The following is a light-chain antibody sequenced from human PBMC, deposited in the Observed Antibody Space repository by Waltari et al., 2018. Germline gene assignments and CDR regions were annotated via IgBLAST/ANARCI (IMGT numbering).Light chain of an antibody. Sequence: WHQQPPRAARNILIYLSKRRPSGAHDRFAGSWPGTSASLAITGLHAEDEADYYCQSYDSGNLVFGGGTKLTVL. CDR2: LSK. CDR3: QSYDSGNLV. J-gene: IGLJ2*01. V-gene: IGLV1-40*01.